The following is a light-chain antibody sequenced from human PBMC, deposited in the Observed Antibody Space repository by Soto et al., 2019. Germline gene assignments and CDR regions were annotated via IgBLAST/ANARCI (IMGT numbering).Light chain of an antibody. CDR2: GAS. J-gene: IGKJ1*01. CDR3: QQHGRSPPSWT. CDR1: QSVTNNY. Sequence: ETALTQSPGTLSLSPGERATLFCRASQSVTNNYLAWYQHKPGQAPRLLIYGASSRATGIPDRFSGSGSGTDFTLTISRLEPEDFAVYYCQQHGRSPPSWTFGQGTKVEIK. V-gene: IGKV3-20*01.